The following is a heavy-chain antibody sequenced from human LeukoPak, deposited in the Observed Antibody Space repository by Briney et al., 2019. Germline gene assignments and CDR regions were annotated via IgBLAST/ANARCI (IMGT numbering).Heavy chain of an antibody. D-gene: IGHD3-9*01. J-gene: IGHJ4*02. CDR2: INPNTGGT. CDR3: ARHGGLFRYDILTLDY. Sequence: ASVKVSCKASRSTFTGYYIYWVRQAPGQGLEWMGWINPNTGGTNYAQKFQGRVTMTRDTSISTAYMELSRLRSDDTAVYYCARHGGLFRYDILTLDYWGQGTLVTVSS. CDR1: RSTFTGYY. V-gene: IGHV1-2*02.